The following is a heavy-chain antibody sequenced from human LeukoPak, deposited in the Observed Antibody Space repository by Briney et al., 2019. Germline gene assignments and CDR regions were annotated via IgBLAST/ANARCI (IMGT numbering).Heavy chain of an antibody. V-gene: IGHV3-23*01. Sequence: GGSLRLSCAASGFAFSKYAMSWVRQAPGKGLEWVSSLIASGSTTYYADSVKGRFTISRDNSKNTVHLQMDSLRAEDSAVYYCAKNAGYSYGLYYFDYWGQGTLVTVPS. D-gene: IGHD5-18*01. CDR1: GFAFSKYA. J-gene: IGHJ4*02. CDR3: AKNAGYSYGLYYFDY. CDR2: LIASGSTT.